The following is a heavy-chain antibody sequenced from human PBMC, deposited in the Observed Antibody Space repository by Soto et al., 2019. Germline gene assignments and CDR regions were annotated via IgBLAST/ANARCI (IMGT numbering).Heavy chain of an antibody. CDR1: GGSIRSGGYS. Sequence: SETLSLTCAVSGGSIRSGGYSWNWIRQPPGKGLEWIGYIYHSGSTLYNPSLKSRVTISIDKSKNQFSLRLSSVSAADTAVYYCARDSLTGNYFDPWGQGTLVTVSS. CDR3: ARDSLTGNYFDP. CDR2: IYHSGST. D-gene: IGHD1-7*01. J-gene: IGHJ5*02. V-gene: IGHV4-30-2*01.